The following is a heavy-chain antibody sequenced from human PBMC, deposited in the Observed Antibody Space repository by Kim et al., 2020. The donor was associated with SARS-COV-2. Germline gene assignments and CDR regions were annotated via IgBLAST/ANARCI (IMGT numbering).Heavy chain of an antibody. D-gene: IGHD6-19*01. CDR1: GFTFSSYG. CDR3: ASTSEYSSGIRYWYFDL. V-gene: IGHV3-33*05. CDR2: ISYDGSNK. Sequence: GGSLRLSCAASGFTFSSYGMHWVRQAPGKGLEWVAVISYDGSNKYYADSVKGRFTISRDNSKNTLYLQMNSLRAEDTAVYYCASTSEYSSGIRYWYFDLWGRGTLVTVSS. J-gene: IGHJ2*01.